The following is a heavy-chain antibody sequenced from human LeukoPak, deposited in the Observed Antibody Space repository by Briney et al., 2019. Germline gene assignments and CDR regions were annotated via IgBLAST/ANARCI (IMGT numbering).Heavy chain of an antibody. J-gene: IGHJ5*02. D-gene: IGHD5-12*01. CDR3: ARGYSGYDL. Sequence: GGSLRLSCAASGFTFSSYWMSWVRQAPGKGLEWVANIFQDGSEKYYVDSVKGRFTISGDNAKNSLYLQMNSLRVEDTAVYYCARGYSGYDLWGQGTLVTVSS. V-gene: IGHV3-7*04. CDR1: GFTFSSYW. CDR2: IFQDGSEK.